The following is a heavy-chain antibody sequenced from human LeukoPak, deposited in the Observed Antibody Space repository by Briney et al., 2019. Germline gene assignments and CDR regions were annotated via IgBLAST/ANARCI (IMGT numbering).Heavy chain of an antibody. Sequence: PGGSLRLSCAASGFTFSSYSMNWVRQAPGKGLEWVASINQDESAKFYVDSVKGRFTISRDNAKNSLYLQMNSLRAEDTAVYYCARDRALGDIVATSKFDYWGQGTLVTVSS. V-gene: IGHV3-7*01. CDR2: INQDESAK. J-gene: IGHJ4*02. CDR3: ARDRALGDIVATSKFDY. CDR1: GFTFSSYS. D-gene: IGHD5-12*01.